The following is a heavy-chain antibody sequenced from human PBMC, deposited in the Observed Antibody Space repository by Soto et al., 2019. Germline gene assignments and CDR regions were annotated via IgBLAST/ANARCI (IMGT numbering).Heavy chain of an antibody. Sequence: QVQLVQSGAEVKKPGSSVKVSCKASGGTFSSYTISWVRQAPGQGLEWMGRIIPILGIANYAQKFQGRVTITEDKSTSPADRELSSRRSEDTAVYYCAPRSGAATLGYYYYDGMDVWGQGTTVTVSS. CDR2: IIPILGIA. CDR3: APRSGAATLGYYYYDGMDV. D-gene: IGHD2-15*01. CDR1: GGTFSSYT. V-gene: IGHV1-69*02. J-gene: IGHJ6*02.